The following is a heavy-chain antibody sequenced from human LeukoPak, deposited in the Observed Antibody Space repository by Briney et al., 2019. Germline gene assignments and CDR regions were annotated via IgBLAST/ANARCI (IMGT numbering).Heavy chain of an antibody. CDR2: INHSGST. D-gene: IGHD2-15*01. CDR3: ARGPPYCSGGSCYPKN. CDR1: GGSFSGYY. Sequence: PSETLSLTCAVYGGSFSGYYWSWIRQPPGKGLEWIGEINHSGSTNYSPSLKSRVTISVDTSKNQFSLKLSSVTAADTAVYYCARGPPYCSGGSCYPKNWGQGTLVTVSS. V-gene: IGHV4-34*01. J-gene: IGHJ4*02.